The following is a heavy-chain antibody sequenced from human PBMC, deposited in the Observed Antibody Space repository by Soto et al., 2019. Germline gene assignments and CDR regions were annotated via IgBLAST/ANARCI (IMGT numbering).Heavy chain of an antibody. Sequence: SETLSLTCAVYGVSFSGYYWNWLRQPPGKGLEWIGEIDHSGTTKYNSSLKSRVTISVDTSKNQFSLNLSSVTAADTAVYYCARGGISRAFDIWGQGTMVTVSS. CDR2: IDHSGTT. J-gene: IGHJ3*02. CDR1: GVSFSGYY. D-gene: IGHD6-13*01. CDR3: ARGGISRAFDI. V-gene: IGHV4-34*01.